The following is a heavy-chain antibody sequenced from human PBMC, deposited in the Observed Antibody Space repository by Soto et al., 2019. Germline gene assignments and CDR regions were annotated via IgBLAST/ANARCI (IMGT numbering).Heavy chain of an antibody. CDR2: INPNSGGT. V-gene: IGHV1-2*04. CDR3: ARPGIAVARPPNYGMDV. J-gene: IGHJ6*02. CDR1: GYTFTVYY. Sequence: ASVKVSCKASGYTFTVYYMHWVRQAPGQGLEWMGWINPNSGGTNYAQKFQGWVTMTRDTSISTAYMELSRLRSDDTAVYYCARPGIAVARPPNYGMDVWGQVTTVTVSS. D-gene: IGHD6-19*01.